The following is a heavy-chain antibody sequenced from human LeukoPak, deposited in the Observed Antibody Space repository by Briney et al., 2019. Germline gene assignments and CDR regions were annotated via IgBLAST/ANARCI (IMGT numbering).Heavy chain of an antibody. J-gene: IGHJ1*01. Sequence: GGSLRLSCEASGFTLSNRWMTWVRQAPGKGLEWVATITQGGSEKFYVDSVKGRFTISGDNAKNSLYLQMNSLRAEGTAVYYCARDPFEHWGQGTLVTVSS. V-gene: IGHV3-7*01. CDR2: ITQGGSEK. CDR1: GFTLSNRW. CDR3: ARDPFEH.